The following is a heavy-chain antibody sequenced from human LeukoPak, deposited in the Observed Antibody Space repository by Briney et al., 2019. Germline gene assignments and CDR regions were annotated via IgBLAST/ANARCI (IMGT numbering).Heavy chain of an antibody. CDR2: IYTSGGT. Sequence: SETPSFTCTVCGGSISSYYWRWIRQPAGKGLEWIGRIYTSGGTYYNPSLKSRVTMSVDTSKNQFSLKLSSVTAADTAVYYCARDPDGYYYGDYFYAFDIWGQGTMVTVSS. CDR1: GGSISSYY. D-gene: IGHD4-17*01. CDR3: ARDPDGYYYGDYFYAFDI. V-gene: IGHV4-4*07. J-gene: IGHJ3*02.